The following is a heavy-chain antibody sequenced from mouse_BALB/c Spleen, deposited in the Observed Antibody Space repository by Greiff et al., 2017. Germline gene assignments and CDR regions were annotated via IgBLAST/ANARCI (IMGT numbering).Heavy chain of an antibody. CDR2: ISSGSSTI. CDR1: GFTFSSFG. CDR3: ARPIYYDYDWFAY. Sequence: EVQRVESGGGLVQPGGSRKLSCAASGFTFSSFGMHWVRQAPEKGLEWVAYISSGSSTIYYADTVKGRFTISRDNPKNTLFLQMTSLRSEDTAMYYCARPIYYDYDWFAYWGQGTLVTVSA. J-gene: IGHJ3*01. V-gene: IGHV5-17*02. D-gene: IGHD2-4*01.